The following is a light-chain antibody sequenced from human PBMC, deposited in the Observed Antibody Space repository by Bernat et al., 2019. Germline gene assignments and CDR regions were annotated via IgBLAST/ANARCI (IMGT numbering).Light chain of an antibody. CDR2: QDD. Sequence: SYELTQPPSVSVSPGQTASITCSGDKLGSKFTCWYQQKPGQSPVVVIFQDDKRPSGIPERFSGSHSGNTATLTISGAQAMDEADYYCQAWDSSVGVFGGRTKLTVL. V-gene: IGLV3-1*01. CDR3: QAWDSSVGV. J-gene: IGLJ3*02. CDR1: KLGSKF.